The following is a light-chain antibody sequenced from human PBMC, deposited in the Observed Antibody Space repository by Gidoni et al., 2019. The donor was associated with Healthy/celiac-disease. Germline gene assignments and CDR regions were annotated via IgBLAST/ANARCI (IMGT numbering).Light chain of an antibody. CDR3: AAWDDSLNGRV. J-gene: IGLJ3*02. CDR2: SNN. Sequence: QSVLTQPPSASGTPGQRVTISCSGSSSNIGSNTVNWYQQLPGTAPKLLIYSNNQRPSGVPDRFSGSESGTSASLAISGLQSEDAADYYCAAWDDSLNGRVFGGGTKLTVL. CDR1: SSNIGSNT. V-gene: IGLV1-44*01.